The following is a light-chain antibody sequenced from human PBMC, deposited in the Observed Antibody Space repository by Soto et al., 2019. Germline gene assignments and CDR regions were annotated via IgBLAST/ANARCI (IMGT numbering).Light chain of an antibody. CDR1: SSNIGAGYD. CDR3: QSYDSSLSGSK. V-gene: IGLV1-40*01. Sequence: QTVVTQPPSVSGAPGQRGTISYTGSSSNIGAGYDVHWYQQLPGTAPKLLIYGNSNRPSGVPDRFSGSKSGTSASLAITGLQAEDEADYYCQSYDSSLSGSKFGGGTKLTVL. CDR2: GNS. J-gene: IGLJ2*01.